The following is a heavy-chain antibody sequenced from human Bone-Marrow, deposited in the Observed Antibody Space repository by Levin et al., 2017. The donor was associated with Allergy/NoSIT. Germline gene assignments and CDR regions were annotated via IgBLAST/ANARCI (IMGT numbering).Heavy chain of an antibody. CDR2: ISAYNGNT. V-gene: IGHV1-18*01. J-gene: IGHJ6*02. Sequence: GASVKVSCEASGYTFNNYGISWVRQAPGQGLEWMGWISAYNGNTNYAPEFQDRVAMTADTSTSTVYMELGSLRSDDTAVFYCARDLEEHIAVGDLSARRVEVYFYAMAVWGQGTTVTVSS. CDR3: ARDLEEHIAVGDLSARRVEVYFYAMAV. CDR1: GYTFNNYG. D-gene: IGHD2-21*01.